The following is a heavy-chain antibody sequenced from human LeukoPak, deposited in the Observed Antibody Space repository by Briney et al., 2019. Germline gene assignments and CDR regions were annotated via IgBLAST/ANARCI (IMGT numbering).Heavy chain of an antibody. Sequence: SETLSLTCAVYGGSFSGYYWSWIRQPPGKGLEWIGEINHSGSTNYNPSLKSRVTISVDTSKNQFSLKLSSVTAADTAVYYCATQSLYDILTGYHHNGMDVWGQGTTVTVSS. V-gene: IGHV4-34*01. D-gene: IGHD3-9*01. J-gene: IGHJ6*02. CDR3: ATQSLYDILTGYHHNGMDV. CDR2: INHSGST. CDR1: GGSFSGYY.